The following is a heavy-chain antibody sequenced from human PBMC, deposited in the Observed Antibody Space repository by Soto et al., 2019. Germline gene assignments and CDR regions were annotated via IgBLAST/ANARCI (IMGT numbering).Heavy chain of an antibody. D-gene: IGHD6-13*01. V-gene: IGHV4-31*11. CDR3: ARDRHSQQPNHRWGGGYMDV. J-gene: IGHJ6*03. CDR2: IYFSGST. CDR1: GGSISNGGYY. Sequence: QVQLQESGPGLVKPSQTLSLTSAVSGGSISNGGYYWSWIRQHPGKGLEWIGSIYFSGSTYYNPSLKSRVTISVATPKNQFSLKLSSVTAADTAMYYCARDRHSQQPNHRWGGGYMDVWGKGTTVTVSS.